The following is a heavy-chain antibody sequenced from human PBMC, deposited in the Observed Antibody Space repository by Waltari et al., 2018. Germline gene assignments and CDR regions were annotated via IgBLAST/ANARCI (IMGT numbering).Heavy chain of an antibody. V-gene: IGHV1-2*02. CDR1: GYSFTGHY. CDR2: INPNSGGT. J-gene: IGHJ5*02. Sequence: QVQLVQSGAEVKKPGASMKVSCKASGYSFTGHYLPWVRQAPGQGLEWMGWINPNSGGTNYAQKFQGRVTMTRDTSISTAYMELSRLRSDDTAVYYCARPDYDLWSGYFPPWFDPWGQGTLVTVSS. D-gene: IGHD3-3*01. CDR3: ARPDYDLWSGYFPPWFDP.